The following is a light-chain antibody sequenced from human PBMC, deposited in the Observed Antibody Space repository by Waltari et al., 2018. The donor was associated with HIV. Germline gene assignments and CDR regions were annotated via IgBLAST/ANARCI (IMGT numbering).Light chain of an antibody. V-gene: IGLV1-40*01. CDR3: QSYDSSLSGVV. Sequence: QSVLTQPPSLSGAPGLRVSIPCTGNFSNVGAGYDVPWYQHLPGTAPRLLIYDNVNRPSGVPDRFFGSKSGSSASLGISGLQAEDEADYYCQSYDSSLSGVVFGGGTRLTVL. J-gene: IGLJ2*01. CDR2: DNV. CDR1: FSNVGAGYD.